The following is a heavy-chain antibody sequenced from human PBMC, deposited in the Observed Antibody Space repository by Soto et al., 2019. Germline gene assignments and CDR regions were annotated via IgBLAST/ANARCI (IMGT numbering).Heavy chain of an antibody. V-gene: IGHV3-48*02. Sequence: GGSLRLSSSDAGFTFSSYSMNLVCQAPWKGLEGVSYISSSSSTIYYADSVKGRFTISRDNAKNSLYLQMNSLRDEDTAVYYCARDATKVVLMVYAMGAFDIWGQGTMVTVSS. CDR2: ISSSSSTI. J-gene: IGHJ3*02. D-gene: IGHD2-8*01. CDR1: GFTFSSYS. CDR3: ARDATKVVLMVYAMGAFDI.